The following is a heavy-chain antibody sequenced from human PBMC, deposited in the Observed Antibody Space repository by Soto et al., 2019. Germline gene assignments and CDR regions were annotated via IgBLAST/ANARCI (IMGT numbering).Heavy chain of an antibody. Sequence: PGGSLRLSCAASGFPFSSFWIHWVRQAPGKGLVWVSRIKSDGSSTSYADSVKGRFTISRDNAKSTVSLQMNSLRAEDTAVYYCARRTTAVLTPDYLDSWGHGA. CDR3: ARRTTAVLTPDYLDS. CDR2: IKSDGSST. V-gene: IGHV3-74*01. D-gene: IGHD4-4*01. J-gene: IGHJ4*01. CDR1: GFPFSSFW.